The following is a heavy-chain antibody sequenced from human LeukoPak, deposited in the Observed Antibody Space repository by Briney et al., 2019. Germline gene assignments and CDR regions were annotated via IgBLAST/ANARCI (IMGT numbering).Heavy chain of an antibody. Sequence: PGGSLRLSCAASGFTFSTYNMNWVRQAPGKGLEWVSVISSGSRIIYYAGSVKGRFTVSRDNAKNSLYLQMNSLRDEDTAVYYCARNPAGIGDYWGQGTLVTVSS. CDR2: ISSGSRII. V-gene: IGHV3-48*02. D-gene: IGHD1-26*01. J-gene: IGHJ4*02. CDR1: GFTFSTYN. CDR3: ARNPAGIGDY.